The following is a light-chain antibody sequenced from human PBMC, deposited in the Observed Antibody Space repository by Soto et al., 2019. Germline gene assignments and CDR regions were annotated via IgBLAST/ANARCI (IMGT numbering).Light chain of an antibody. V-gene: IGLV1-40*01. J-gene: IGLJ1*01. Sequence: SVLTQPPSVSGAPGQRVTISCTGSSSNIGAGYDVHWYLQLPGTAPTLLIYCNTNRPSGVPDRFSGSKSGSSASLAITGLQAEDEADYYCQSHDSSLHASVFGTGTKRTVL. CDR2: CNT. CDR1: SSNIGAGYD. CDR3: QSHDSSLHASV.